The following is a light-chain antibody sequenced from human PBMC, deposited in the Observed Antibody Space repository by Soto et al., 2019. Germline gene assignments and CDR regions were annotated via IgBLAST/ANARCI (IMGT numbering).Light chain of an antibody. J-gene: IGKJ5*01. Sequence: DIQMTQSPSSVSASIGDRVTVTCRASQGISNCLAWYQQKPGKAPKFLISAASSLQSGVPSRFSGSGSGIDFTLTISSLQPEDFATYYCQQAYSFPITFGQGTRLEIK. CDR1: QGISNC. CDR3: QQAYSFPIT. CDR2: AAS. V-gene: IGKV1-12*01.